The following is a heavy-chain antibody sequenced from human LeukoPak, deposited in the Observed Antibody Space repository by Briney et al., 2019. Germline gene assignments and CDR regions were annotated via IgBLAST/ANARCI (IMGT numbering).Heavy chain of an antibody. V-gene: IGHV3-30*18. CDR3: AKAQSMITFGGVIVIGPYYFDY. J-gene: IGHJ4*02. D-gene: IGHD3-16*02. Sequence: GGSLRLSCAASTFTFSSYGMHWVRQAPGKGLEWVAVIAYDGSNKYYADSVEGRLTISRDNSKNTLYLQMNSLRAEDTAVYYCAKAQSMITFGGVIVIGPYYFDYWGQGTLVTVSS. CDR2: IAYDGSNK. CDR1: TFTFSSYG.